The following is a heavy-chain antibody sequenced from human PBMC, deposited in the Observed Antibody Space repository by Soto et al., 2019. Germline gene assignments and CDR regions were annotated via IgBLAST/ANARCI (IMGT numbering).Heavy chain of an antibody. Sequence: QVQLQESGPGLVKPSETLSLTCTVSGGSISSYYWSWIRQPPGKGLEWIGYIYYSGSTNYNPSIKSRVTISVDTSKNQFSLKLSSVTAADTAVYYCARCIAAAGTGYYYYGMDVWGQGTTVTVSS. J-gene: IGHJ6*02. CDR1: GGSISSYY. V-gene: IGHV4-59*01. CDR2: IYYSGST. D-gene: IGHD6-13*01. CDR3: ARCIAAAGTGYYYYGMDV.